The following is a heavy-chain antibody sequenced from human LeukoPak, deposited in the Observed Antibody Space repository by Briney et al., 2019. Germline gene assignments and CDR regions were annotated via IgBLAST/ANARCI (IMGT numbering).Heavy chain of an antibody. CDR3: AHPTEYSSSWYGNWFDP. CDR2: ISGSGGST. Sequence: GGSLRLSCAASGCTFTSYAMTWVRQAPGKGLEWVSAISGSGGSTYYADSVKGRFTISRDNSKNTLYLQMNSLRAEDTAVYYCAHPTEYSSSWYGNWFDPWGQGTLVTVSS. D-gene: IGHD6-13*01. CDR1: GCTFTSYA. V-gene: IGHV3-23*01. J-gene: IGHJ5*02.